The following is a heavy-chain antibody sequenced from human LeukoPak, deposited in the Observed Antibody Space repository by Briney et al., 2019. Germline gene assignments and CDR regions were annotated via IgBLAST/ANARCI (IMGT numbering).Heavy chain of an antibody. Sequence: SETLSLTCAVSGDSISSDYWSWIRQPPGKGLEWIGYIYYSGSTNYNPSLKSRVTISVDTSKNQFSLKLSSVTAADTAVYYCARDRVGQQLVGRNYYYYYMDVWGKGTTVTISS. V-gene: IGHV4-59*01. D-gene: IGHD6-13*01. CDR2: IYYSGST. CDR1: GDSISSDY. J-gene: IGHJ6*03. CDR3: ARDRVGQQLVGRNYYYYYMDV.